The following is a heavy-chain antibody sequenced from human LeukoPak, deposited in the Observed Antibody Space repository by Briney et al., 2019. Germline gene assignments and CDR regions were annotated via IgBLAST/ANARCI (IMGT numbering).Heavy chain of an antibody. J-gene: IGHJ4*02. Sequence: GGSLRLSCAASGFPFSSYSMNWVRQAPGKGLEGVSSISSSSSYIYYADSVKGRFTISRDNAKKPLYLQMNSLRAEDTAVYYCASAGYSSSWYQVYWGQGTLVTVSS. D-gene: IGHD6-13*01. CDR2: ISSSSSYI. V-gene: IGHV3-21*01. CDR3: ASAGYSSSWYQVY. CDR1: GFPFSSYS.